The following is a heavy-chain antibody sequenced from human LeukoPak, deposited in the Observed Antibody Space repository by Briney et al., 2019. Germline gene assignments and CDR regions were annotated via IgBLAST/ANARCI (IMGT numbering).Heavy chain of an antibody. J-gene: IGHJ5*02. V-gene: IGHV1-18*04. CDR1: GYTFTGYY. CDR3: ARASGWYVLDLDP. D-gene: IGHD6-19*01. CDR2: ISAYNGNT. Sequence: ASVKVSCKASGYTFTGYYMHWVRQAPGQGLEWMGWISAYNGNTNYAQKLQGRVTMTTDTSTSTAYMELRSLRSDDTAVYYCARASGWYVLDLDPWGQGTLVTVSS.